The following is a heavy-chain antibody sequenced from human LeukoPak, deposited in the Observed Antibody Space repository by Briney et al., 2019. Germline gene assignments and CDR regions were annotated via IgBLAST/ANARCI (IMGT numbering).Heavy chain of an antibody. CDR1: GGSISSGDYY. Sequence: SQTLSLTCTVSGGSISSGDYYWSWIRQHPGKGLEWIGYIHYSGSTFSNPSLKSRVTISVDTSKNQFSLKLSSVTAADTAVYYCARGPGDGYNLPFDYWGQGTLVTVSS. CDR3: ARGPGDGYNLPFDY. J-gene: IGHJ4*02. D-gene: IGHD5-24*01. V-gene: IGHV4-31*03. CDR2: IHYSGST.